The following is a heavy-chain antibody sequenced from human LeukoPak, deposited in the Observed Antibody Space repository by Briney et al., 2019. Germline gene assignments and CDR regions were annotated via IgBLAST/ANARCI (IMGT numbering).Heavy chain of an antibody. CDR3: AKDQGRGGYSSRSDAFDI. J-gene: IGHJ3*02. CDR1: GFTFSSCD. V-gene: IGHV3-13*01. CDR2: IGTAGDT. D-gene: IGHD6-13*01. Sequence: QPGGSLRLSCAASGFTFSSCDMHWVRQATGKGLEWVSAIGTAGDTYYPGSVKGRFTISRENAKNSLYLQMNSLRAGDTAVYYCAKDQGRGGYSSRSDAFDIWGQGTMVTVSS.